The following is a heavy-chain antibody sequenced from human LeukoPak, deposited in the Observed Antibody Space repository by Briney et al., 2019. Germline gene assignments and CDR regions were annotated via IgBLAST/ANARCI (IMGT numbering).Heavy chain of an antibody. V-gene: IGHV1-24*01. CDR1: GYTLTELS. CDR3: AAVKTYYYDTSGYYFPLNAFDI. CDR2: FDPEYGET. Sequence: ASVKVSCKVSGYTLTELSMHWVRQAPGKGLECMGGFDPEYGETIYAQMFQGRVTMTEDTSTDTAYMELSSLRSEDTAVYYCAAVKTYYYDTSGYYFPLNAFDIWGQGTMVTVSS. D-gene: IGHD3-22*01. J-gene: IGHJ3*02.